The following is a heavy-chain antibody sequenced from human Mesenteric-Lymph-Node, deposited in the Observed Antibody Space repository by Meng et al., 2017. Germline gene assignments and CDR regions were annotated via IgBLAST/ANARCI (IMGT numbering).Heavy chain of an antibody. V-gene: IGHV4-34*01. CDR3: ARGGYCSSTSCPRPLY. Sequence: QVQLQQWGTGLLKPSENLSLTCAVYGGSFSDYYWGWIRQPPGKGLEWIGEITNRGSTNYNPSLKSRVTISVDTSKDQLSLKLSSVTAADTAVYYGARGGYCSSTSCPRPLYWCQGTLVTVSS. CDR2: ITNRGST. D-gene: IGHD2-2*01. J-gene: IGHJ4*02. CDR1: GGSFSDYY.